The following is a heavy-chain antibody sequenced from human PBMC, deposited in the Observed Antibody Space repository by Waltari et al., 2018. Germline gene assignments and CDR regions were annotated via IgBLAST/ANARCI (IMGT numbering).Heavy chain of an antibody. V-gene: IGHV5-51*01. J-gene: IGHJ3*02. D-gene: IGHD4-17*01. Sequence: EVQLVQSGAEVKTPGESLKISCNGSGYSFTNYWIGCVRQIPGKGLEWLGIIYPGDYDTRNSPAFQGQGNITADKAIRTAYLEWESLKASDNAMYYWAGLMTTGTSSDGFDIWGQGTMVTVSS. CDR2: IYPGDYDT. CDR3: AGLMTTGTSSDGFDI. CDR1: GYSFTNYW.